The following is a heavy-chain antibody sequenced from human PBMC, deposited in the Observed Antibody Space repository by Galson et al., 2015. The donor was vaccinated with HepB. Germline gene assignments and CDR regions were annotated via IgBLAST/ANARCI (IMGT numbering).Heavy chain of an antibody. J-gene: IGHJ4*02. D-gene: IGHD6-19*01. CDR3: ARGKWLETFDY. CDR1: GYTFTDYY. Sequence: SVTVSCKASGYTFTDYYIHWVRQAPGQGLEWMGWINPNSGAANYAQKFQGRVIMTRDTSISTAYMELSRLTSGDTAVYYCARGKWLETFDYWGQGTLVTVSS. CDR2: INPNSGAA. V-gene: IGHV1-2*02.